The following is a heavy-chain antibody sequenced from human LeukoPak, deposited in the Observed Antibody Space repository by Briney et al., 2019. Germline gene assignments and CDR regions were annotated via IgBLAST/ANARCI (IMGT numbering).Heavy chain of an antibody. CDR1: GFTFKNSA. CDR3: ARGGKTWGVSDY. V-gene: IGHV3-48*04. D-gene: IGHD3-10*01. Sequence: GSLRLSCAAPGFTFKNSAMNWVRQAPGKGPEWVAVIRSSGRTTDYADSVKGRFTISRDNAKDSLYLQMNSLRAEDTAVYYCARGGKTWGVSDYWGQGTLVTVSS. J-gene: IGHJ4*02. CDR2: IRSSGRTT.